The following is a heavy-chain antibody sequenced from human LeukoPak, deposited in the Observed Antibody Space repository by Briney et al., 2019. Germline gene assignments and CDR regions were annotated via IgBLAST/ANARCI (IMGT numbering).Heavy chain of an antibody. CDR3: ARQRGYCSSGVCRGWFDP. J-gene: IGHJ5*02. V-gene: IGHV3-21*01. Sequence: SLRPFFAGAGLAFRVDNGGWGSRTPGKGLEWVSSISESSSFIQYADSLKGRFAISRDNAKNSLYLQTNSLRAEDTAVYYCARQRGYCSSGVCRGWFDPWGQGTLVTVSS. CDR1: GLAFRVDN. CDR2: ISESSSFI. D-gene: IGHD2-8*01.